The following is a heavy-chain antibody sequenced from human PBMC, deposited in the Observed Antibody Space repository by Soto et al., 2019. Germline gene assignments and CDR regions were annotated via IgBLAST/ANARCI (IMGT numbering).Heavy chain of an antibody. CDR1: GGSISSSSYY. V-gene: IGHV4-39*01. CDR2: IYYSVSA. Sequence: PSETLSLTCTVSGGSISSSSYYWGWIRQPPGKGLEWIGSIYYSVSAYYNPSLKSRVTISVDTSKNQFSLKLSSVTAADTAVYYCARQLSPDYYYYYMDVWGKGTTVTVSS. CDR3: ARQLSPDYYYYYMDV. J-gene: IGHJ6*03.